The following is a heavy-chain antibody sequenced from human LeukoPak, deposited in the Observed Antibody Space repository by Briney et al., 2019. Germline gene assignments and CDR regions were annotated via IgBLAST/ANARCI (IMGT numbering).Heavy chain of an antibody. CDR1: GFTFSSYW. Sequence: GGSLTLSCTASGFTFSSYWMYWVRQAPGKGPVWVSHINTDGRSTKYADSVKGRFTISRDNDKNTLYLQMNSLRSEDTAVYYCTAMVVTVEAFDYWGQGTLVTVSS. J-gene: IGHJ4*02. V-gene: IGHV3-74*03. CDR3: TAMVVTVEAFDY. D-gene: IGHD2-21*02. CDR2: INTDGRST.